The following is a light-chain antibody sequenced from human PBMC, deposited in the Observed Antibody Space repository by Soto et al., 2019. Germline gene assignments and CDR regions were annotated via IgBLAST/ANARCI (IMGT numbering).Light chain of an antibody. V-gene: IGKV1-17*01. J-gene: IGKJ1*01. CDR2: GSS. CDR3: HQSYNIPQT. Sequence: DIQMTQSPSSLSASVGDRVSITCRASQAIRNDLAWYQQKPGRAPKRLIYGSSTLQSGVPLRFSGSGSGTEFTLTISSLQPEDFATYYCHQSYNIPQTFGQGTKV. CDR1: QAIRND.